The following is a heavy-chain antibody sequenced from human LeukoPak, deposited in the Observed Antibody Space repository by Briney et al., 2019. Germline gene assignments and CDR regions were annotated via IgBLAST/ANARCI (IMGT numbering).Heavy chain of an antibody. D-gene: IGHD1-26*01. CDR1: GYSISSGYY. CDR3: ARYREVGATVDY. CDR2: IYYRGST. Sequence: PSETLSLTCTVSGYSISSGYYWGWIRQPPGRGLEWIASIYYRGSTHYNPSLASLKSRVTISGDTSKNQFSLKLSSVTAADTAVYYCARYREVGATVDYWGQGTLVTVSS. J-gene: IGHJ4*02. V-gene: IGHV4-38-2*02.